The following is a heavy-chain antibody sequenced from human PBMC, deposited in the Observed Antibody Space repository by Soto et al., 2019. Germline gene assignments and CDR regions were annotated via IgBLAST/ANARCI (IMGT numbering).Heavy chain of an antibody. CDR2: ISYSGST. V-gene: IGHV4-59*11. D-gene: IGHD3-16*01. CDR1: GGSMSSHY. Sequence: SETLSLTCTVPGGSMSSHYWTWLRQPPGKGLEWIGYISYSGSTYYNPSLKSRVTISADTSRNQFSLKLSSVIAADTAVYYCARADPDASVGYWGQGTLVTVSS. J-gene: IGHJ4*02. CDR3: ARADPDASVGY.